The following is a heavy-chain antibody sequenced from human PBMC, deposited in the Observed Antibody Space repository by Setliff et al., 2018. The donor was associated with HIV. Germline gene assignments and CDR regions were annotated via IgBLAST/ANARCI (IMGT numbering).Heavy chain of an antibody. CDR2: ISSSGSTI. D-gene: IGHD3-10*01. Sequence: PGGSLRLSCAASGFTFSDYYMSWIRQAPGKGLEWVSYISSSGSTIYYADSVKGRFTISRDNAKNSLYLQMNSLRAEDTAVCYCARDRSITMVRGVIPYWGQGTLVTVSS. J-gene: IGHJ4*02. CDR3: ARDRSITMVRGVIPY. V-gene: IGHV3-11*04. CDR1: GFTFSDYY.